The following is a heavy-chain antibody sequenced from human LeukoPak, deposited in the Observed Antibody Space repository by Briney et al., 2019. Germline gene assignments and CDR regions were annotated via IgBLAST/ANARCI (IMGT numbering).Heavy chain of an antibody. J-gene: IGHJ4*02. Sequence: GGSLRLSCAASGFTFSSYSMNWVRQAPGKGLEWVAGISDSGGSTNYADSVKGRFTISRDNPKNTLNLQMNSLRAEDTAVYFCAKRGVVIRVILVGFHKEAYYFDSWGQGALVTVSS. CDR2: ISDSGGST. V-gene: IGHV3-23*01. CDR3: AKRGVVIRVILVGFHKEAYYFDS. D-gene: IGHD3-22*01. CDR1: GFTFSSYS.